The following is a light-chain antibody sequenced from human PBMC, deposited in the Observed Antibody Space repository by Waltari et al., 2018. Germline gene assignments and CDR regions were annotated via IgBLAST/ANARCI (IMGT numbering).Light chain of an antibody. CDR1: QSVNNM. V-gene: IGKV3-11*01. Sequence: EIVLTQSPGTLSLSPGERATLSCRASQSVNNMLAWYQQKPGQAPRLLIYDTSNRATGIPARFSGSGSGTDFTLTISSLEPEDFAVYYCQQRSNWPPTFGQGTKVEI. CDR2: DTS. J-gene: IGKJ1*01. CDR3: QQRSNWPPT.